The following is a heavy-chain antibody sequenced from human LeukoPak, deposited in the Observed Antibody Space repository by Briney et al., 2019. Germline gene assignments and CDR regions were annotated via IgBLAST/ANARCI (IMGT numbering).Heavy chain of an antibody. CDR2: IDRSDSYT. J-gene: IGHJ6*04. V-gene: IGHV5-10-1*01. D-gene: IGHD2-2*01. Sequence: GESLKISCKGSGYSFTSYWISWVRKMPGKGLEWMGRIDRSDSYTNYSPSFQGHVTISADKFISTSYLQWSSLKASDTALYYCARHQACHLLADVWGKGTTVTVSS. CDR1: GYSFTSYW. CDR3: ARHQACHLLADV.